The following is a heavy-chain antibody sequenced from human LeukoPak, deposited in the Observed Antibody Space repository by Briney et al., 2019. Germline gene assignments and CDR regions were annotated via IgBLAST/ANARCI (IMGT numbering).Heavy chain of an antibody. CDR1: GITFSSYS. V-gene: IGHV3-21*01. CDR2: ISSSSSYI. Sequence: GGSLRLSCAASGITFSSYSMNWVRLAPGKGLEWVSSISSSSSYIYYADSVKGRFIISRDNAKNSLYLQMNSLRAEDTAVYYCAKISGQWLALYYFDYWGQGTLVTVSS. D-gene: IGHD6-19*01. J-gene: IGHJ4*02. CDR3: AKISGQWLALYYFDY.